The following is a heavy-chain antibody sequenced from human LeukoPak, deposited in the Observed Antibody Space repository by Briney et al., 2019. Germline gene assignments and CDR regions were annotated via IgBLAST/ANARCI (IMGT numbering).Heavy chain of an antibody. CDR1: GYSFTNYR. Sequence: GESLKFSGQCSGYSFTNYRSGWVRQMHGKGLEWMGIIYPDDSDTRYSPSFQGHATISADKFIGPAYLQWSTLKASDTAMYYCASPLCSGGICDSSTFDYWGQGTLVTVSS. J-gene: IGHJ4*02. D-gene: IGHD2-15*01. CDR3: ASPLCSGGICDSSTFDY. V-gene: IGHV5-51*01. CDR2: IYPDDSDT.